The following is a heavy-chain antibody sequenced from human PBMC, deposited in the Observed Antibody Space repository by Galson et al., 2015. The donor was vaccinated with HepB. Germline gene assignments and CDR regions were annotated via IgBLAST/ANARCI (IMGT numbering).Heavy chain of an antibody. CDR2: IIPIFGTA. D-gene: IGHD5-12*01. CDR3: ARGGARVATIGAFDY. Sequence: SVKVSCKASGGTFSSYTISWVRQAPGQGLEWMGGIIPIFGTANYAQKFQGRVTITADESTSTVYMEMSNLRSEDTAVYYCARGGARVATIGAFDYWGQGTLVTVSS. J-gene: IGHJ4*02. V-gene: IGHV1-69*13. CDR1: GGTFSSYT.